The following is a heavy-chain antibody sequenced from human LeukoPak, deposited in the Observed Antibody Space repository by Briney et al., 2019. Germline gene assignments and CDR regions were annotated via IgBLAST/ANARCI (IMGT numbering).Heavy chain of an antibody. CDR3: AREPYYYDSSGYTDAFDI. CDR1: GGTFSSYA. D-gene: IGHD3-22*01. Sequence: SVKVSCKASGGTFSSYAISWVRQAPGQGLESMGRIIPILGIANYAQKFQGRVTITADKSTSTAYMELSSLRSEDTAVYYCAREPYYYDSSGYTDAFDIWGQGTMVTVSS. J-gene: IGHJ3*02. V-gene: IGHV1-69*04. CDR2: IIPILGIA.